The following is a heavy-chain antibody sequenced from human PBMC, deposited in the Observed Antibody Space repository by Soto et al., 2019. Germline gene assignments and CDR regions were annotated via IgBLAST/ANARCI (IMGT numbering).Heavy chain of an antibody. CDR1: GDYISTYY. V-gene: IGHV4-4*07. CDR2: IHPSGST. D-gene: IGHD3-10*01. Sequence: SETLSLTCTVSGDYISTYYCIFGRQPAVKWLGWIGRIHPSGSTNYHPSLKSRVSMSVDTSMNQISLKLTTVTAADTAVYYCARVIPSMDIYGMDVWGQGTTVTVSS. CDR3: ARVIPSMDIYGMDV. J-gene: IGHJ6*02.